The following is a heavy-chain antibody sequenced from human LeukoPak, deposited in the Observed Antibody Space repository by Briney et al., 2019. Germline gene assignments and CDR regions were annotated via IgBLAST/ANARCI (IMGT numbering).Heavy chain of an antibody. J-gene: IGHJ4*02. CDR2: INAGNGNT. V-gene: IGHV1-3*01. CDR3: ARDRLEYYYDSSGYYDY. Sequence: ASVKVSCKASGYTFTSYAMHWVRQAPGQRLEWMGWINAGNGNTKYSQKFQGRVTITRDTSASTAYMELSSLRSEDTAVYYCARDRLEYYYDSSGYYDYWGQGTLVTVSS. D-gene: IGHD3-22*01. CDR1: GYTFTSYA.